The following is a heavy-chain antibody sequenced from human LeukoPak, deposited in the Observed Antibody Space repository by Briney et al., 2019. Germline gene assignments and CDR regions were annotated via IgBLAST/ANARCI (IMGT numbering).Heavy chain of an antibody. CDR1: GFTFSSYG. J-gene: IGHJ4*02. CDR2: ISYDGSNK. Sequence: GGSLRLSCAASGFTFSSYGMHWVRQAPGKGLEWVAVISYDGSNKYYADSVKGRFTISRDNSKNTLYLQMNSLRAEDTAVYYCARDRYYYDSSGYWIFDYWGQGTLVTVSS. CDR3: ARDRYYYDSSGYWIFDY. V-gene: IGHV3-30*03. D-gene: IGHD3-22*01.